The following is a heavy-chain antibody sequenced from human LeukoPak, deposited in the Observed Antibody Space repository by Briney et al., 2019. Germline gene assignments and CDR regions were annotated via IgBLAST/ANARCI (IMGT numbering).Heavy chain of an antibody. CDR2: IYSGGST. Sequence: GGSLRLSCAASGFTVSSNYMSWVRQAPGKGLEWVSVIYSGGSTYYADSVKGRFTISRDNSKNTLYLQMNSLRAEDTAVYYCARDLRDDSSGYYYYYYGMDVWGQGTTVTVSS. J-gene: IGHJ6*02. CDR3: ARDLRDDSSGYYYYYYGMDV. D-gene: IGHD3-22*01. CDR1: GFTVSSNY. V-gene: IGHV3-53*01.